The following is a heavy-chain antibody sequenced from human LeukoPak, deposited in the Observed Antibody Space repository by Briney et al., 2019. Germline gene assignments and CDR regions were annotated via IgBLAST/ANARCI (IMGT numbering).Heavy chain of an antibody. Sequence: SQTLSLTCAVYGGSFSGYYWSWIRQPPGKGLEWIGEINHSGSTNYNPSLKSRVTIAVDTSKNQFSLKLSSVTAADTAVYYCARYHSSGWYGVDYWGQGTLVTVSS. J-gene: IGHJ4*02. D-gene: IGHD6-19*01. CDR3: ARYHSSGWYGVDY. V-gene: IGHV4-34*01. CDR1: GGSFSGYY. CDR2: INHSGST.